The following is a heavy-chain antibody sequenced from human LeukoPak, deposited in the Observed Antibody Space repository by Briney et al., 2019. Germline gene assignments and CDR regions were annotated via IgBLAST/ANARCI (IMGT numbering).Heavy chain of an antibody. D-gene: IGHD2-2*02. Sequence: GGSLRLSCTASGFTFSDYYMSWIRQAPGKGLEWVSYISSSGSTIYYADSVKGRFTISRDNAKNSLHLQMNSLRAEDTAVYYCARVYCSSTSCYIYGHLYYYMDVWGKGTTVTVSS. V-gene: IGHV3-11*04. CDR3: ARVYCSSTSCYIYGHLYYYMDV. J-gene: IGHJ6*03. CDR1: GFTFSDYY. CDR2: ISSSGSTI.